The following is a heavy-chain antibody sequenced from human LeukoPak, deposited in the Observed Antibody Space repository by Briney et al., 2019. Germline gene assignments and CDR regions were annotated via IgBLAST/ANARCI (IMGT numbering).Heavy chain of an antibody. CDR3: ARAPAAAAGNFDY. V-gene: IGHV1-69*06. J-gene: IGHJ4*02. D-gene: IGHD6-13*01. CDR1: GGTFSNYA. Sequence: GASVKVSCKASGGTFSNYAISWVRQAPGQGLEWMGGIIPIFGTANYAQKFRGRVTITADKSTRTAYMELSSLRSEDTAVYYCARAPAAAAGNFDYWGQGTLVTVSS. CDR2: IIPIFGTA.